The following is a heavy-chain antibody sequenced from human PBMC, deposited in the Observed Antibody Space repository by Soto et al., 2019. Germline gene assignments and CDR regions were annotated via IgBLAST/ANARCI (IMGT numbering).Heavy chain of an antibody. D-gene: IGHD6-13*01. J-gene: IGHJ4*02. CDR1: GGSISSGGYS. CDR3: ARLTSLDGSRWHKGSIEY. CDR2: MYHSGST. Sequence: SETLSLTCAVSGGSISSGGYSWSWIRQPPGKGLEWSGYMYHSGSTYYNPSLKSRVTRSIDRSKNQFSLKLSSLTAADTAVYYCARLTSLDGSRWHKGSIEYWGQGTLVTVSS. V-gene: IGHV4-30-2*01.